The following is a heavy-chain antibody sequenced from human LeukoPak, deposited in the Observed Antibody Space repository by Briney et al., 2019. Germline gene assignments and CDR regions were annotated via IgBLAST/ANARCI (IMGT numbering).Heavy chain of an antibody. D-gene: IGHD1-26*01. CDR1: GGSFSGYY. CDR2: INHSGST. CDR3: ARDRINSGSYREDY. Sequence: KPSETLSLTCAVYGGSFSGYYWSWIRQPPGKGLEWIGEINHSGSTNYNPSLKSRVTISVDTSKNQFFLKLSSVTAADTAVYYCARDRINSGSYREDYWGQGTLVTVSS. J-gene: IGHJ4*02. V-gene: IGHV4-34*01.